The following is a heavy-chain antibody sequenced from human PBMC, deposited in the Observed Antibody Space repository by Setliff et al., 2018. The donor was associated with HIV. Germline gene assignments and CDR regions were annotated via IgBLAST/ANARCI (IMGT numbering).Heavy chain of an antibody. CDR1: GDSISSSTYY. D-gene: IGHD3-3*01. J-gene: IGHJ5*02. V-gene: IGHV4-39*01. Sequence: SETLSLTCTVSGDSISSSTYYWGWIRQPPGKGLEWIGSIFYSGTTYYNPSLKSRVTISVDTSKNQFSLNLSSVTAADTAVYYCARRGVSPFDPWGQGTLVTVSS. CDR3: ARRGVSPFDP. CDR2: IFYSGTT.